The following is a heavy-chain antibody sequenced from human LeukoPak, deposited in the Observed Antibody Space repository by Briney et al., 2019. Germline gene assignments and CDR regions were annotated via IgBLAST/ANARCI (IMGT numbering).Heavy chain of an antibody. CDR2: ISAYNGNT. CDR1: GYTFTSYG. D-gene: IGHD4-17*01. CDR3: ATVRGGNWFDP. J-gene: IGHJ5*02. V-gene: IGHV1-18*01. Sequence: ASVKVSCKASGYTFTSYGISWVRQAPGQGLEWMGWISAYNGNTNYAQKLQGRVTMTEDTSTDTAYMELSSLRSEDTAVYYCATVRGGNWFDPWGQGTLVTVSS.